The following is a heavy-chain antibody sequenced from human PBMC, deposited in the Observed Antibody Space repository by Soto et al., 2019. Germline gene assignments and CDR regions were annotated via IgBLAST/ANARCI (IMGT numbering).Heavy chain of an antibody. Sequence: QVQLVQSGAEVKKPGASVKVSCKASGYTFTSYDINWVRQATGQGLEWMGWMNPNSGNTGYAQKFQGRVTMTRNTSISTAYMELSSLRSEDTAVYYCARGIAAAGRGYYYYYGTDVWGQGTTVTVSS. CDR3: ARGIAAAGRGYYYYYGTDV. D-gene: IGHD6-13*01. CDR2: MNPNSGNT. J-gene: IGHJ6*02. CDR1: GYTFTSYD. V-gene: IGHV1-8*01.